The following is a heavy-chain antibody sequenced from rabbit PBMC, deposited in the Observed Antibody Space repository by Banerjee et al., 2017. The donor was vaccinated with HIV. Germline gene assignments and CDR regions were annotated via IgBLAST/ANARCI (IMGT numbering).Heavy chain of an antibody. CDR1: GFDFSNYY. J-gene: IGHJ4*01. CDR3: ARDSYDDYALNL. Sequence: QLKESGGGLVQPGGSLKLSCKASGFDFSNYYVSWVRQAPGKGLEWIGYINPVFGSTYYASWVNGRFTISSHNAQNTLYLQLNSLTAADTATYFCARDSYDDYALNLWGQGTLVTVS. D-gene: IGHD2-1*01. V-gene: IGHV1S7*01. CDR2: INPVFGST.